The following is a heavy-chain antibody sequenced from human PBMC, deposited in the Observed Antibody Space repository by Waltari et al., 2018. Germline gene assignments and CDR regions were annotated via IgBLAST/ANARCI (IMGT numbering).Heavy chain of an antibody. J-gene: IGHJ4*02. D-gene: IGHD5-12*01. CDR3: AREDVYSGYGY. V-gene: IGHV3-48*01. CDR1: GFTFRSYS. CDR2: ISSSSSTI. Sequence: EVQLVESGGGLVQPGGSLRLSCAASGFTFRSYSMNWVRQAPGKGLEWVSYISSSSSTIYYADSVKGRFTISRDNAKNSLYLQMNSLRAEDTAVYYCAREDVYSGYGYWGQGTLVTVSS.